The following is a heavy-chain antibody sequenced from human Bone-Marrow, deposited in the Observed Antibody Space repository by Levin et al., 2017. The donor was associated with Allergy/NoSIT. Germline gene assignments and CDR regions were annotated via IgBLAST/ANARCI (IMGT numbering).Heavy chain of an antibody. CDR1: GFTFSNAW. D-gene: IGHD2-15*01. Sequence: GGSLRLSCAASGFTFSNAWMSWVRQAPGKWLEWVGRIKSKTDGGTSDYAAPVKGRFTISRDDSKNTLYLQMNSLKTEDTAVYYCTTGFGGYCSGGSCYSHAFDSWGQGTMVTVSS. CDR3: TTGFGGYCSGGSCYSHAFDS. CDR2: IKSKTDGGTS. V-gene: IGHV3-15*01. J-gene: IGHJ3*02.